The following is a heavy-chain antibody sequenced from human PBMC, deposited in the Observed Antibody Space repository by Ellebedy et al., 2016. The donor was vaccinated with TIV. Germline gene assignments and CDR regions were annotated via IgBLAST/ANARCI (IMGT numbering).Heavy chain of an antibody. D-gene: IGHD2-21*02. J-gene: IGHJ5*02. V-gene: IGHV1-69*13. Sequence: SVKVSXXASGGTFSSYAISWVRQAPGQGLEWMGGIIPIFGTANYAQKFQGRVTITADESTSTAYMELSSLGSEDTAVYYCARDHWGAVVVTDVNWFDPWGQGTLVTVSS. CDR1: GGTFSSYA. CDR3: ARDHWGAVVVTDVNWFDP. CDR2: IIPIFGTA.